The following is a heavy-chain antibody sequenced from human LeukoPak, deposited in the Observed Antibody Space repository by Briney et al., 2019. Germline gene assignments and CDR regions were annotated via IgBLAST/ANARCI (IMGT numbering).Heavy chain of an antibody. CDR1: GYTFTSYG. J-gene: IGHJ4*02. Sequence: ASVKVSCKASGYTFTSYGISWARQAPGQGLEWMGWISAYDDKRNSVQRFQDRITMTTDTSTSTSYLELRNLRSDDTAVYYCARVLVKTRGNYFHDDYWGQGTLVTVSS. V-gene: IGHV1-18*01. D-gene: IGHD2/OR15-2a*01. CDR2: ISAYDDKR. CDR3: ARVLVKTRGNYFHDDY.